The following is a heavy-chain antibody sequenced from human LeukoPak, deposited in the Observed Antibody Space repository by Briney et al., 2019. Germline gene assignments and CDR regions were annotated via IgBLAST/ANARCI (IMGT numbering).Heavy chain of an antibody. CDR2: IYYSGST. J-gene: IGHJ4*02. CDR1: GGSISSGGYY. Sequence: SETLSLTCTVSGGSISSGGYYWSWIRQHPGKGXXXXGYIYYSGSTYYNPSLKSRVTISVDTSKNQFSLKLSSVTAADTAVYYCARGAPAVVAATPFDYWGQGTLVTVSS. CDR3: ARGAPAVVAATPFDY. D-gene: IGHD2-15*01. V-gene: IGHV4-31*03.